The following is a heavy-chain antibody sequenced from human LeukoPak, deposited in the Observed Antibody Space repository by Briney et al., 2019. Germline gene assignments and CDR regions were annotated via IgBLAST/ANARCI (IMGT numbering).Heavy chain of an antibody. V-gene: IGHV3-23*01. CDR3: AKHITMVRGVILSY. D-gene: IGHD3-10*01. CDR1: GFTFSSYA. Sequence: GGSLGLSCAASGFTFSSYAMSWVRQAPGKGLEWVSAISGSGGSTYYADSVKGRFTISRDNSKNTLYLQMNSLRAEDTAVYYCAKHITMVRGVILSYWGQGTLVTVSS. CDR2: ISGSGGST. J-gene: IGHJ4*02.